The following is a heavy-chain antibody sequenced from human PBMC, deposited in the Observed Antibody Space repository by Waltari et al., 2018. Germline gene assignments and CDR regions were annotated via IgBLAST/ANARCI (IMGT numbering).Heavy chain of an antibody. CDR3: ARGICSTSCYATNWFDP. V-gene: IGHV4-39*07. J-gene: IGHJ5*02. D-gene: IGHD2-2*01. CDR2: IYYSGST. CDR1: GGSISSSSYY. Sequence: QLQLQESGPGLVKPSETLSLTCTVSGGSISSSSYYWGWIRQPPGKGLEWIGSIYYSGSTYYNPSLKSRVTISVDTSKNQFSLKLSSVTAADTAVYYCARGICSTSCYATNWFDPWGQGTLVTVSS.